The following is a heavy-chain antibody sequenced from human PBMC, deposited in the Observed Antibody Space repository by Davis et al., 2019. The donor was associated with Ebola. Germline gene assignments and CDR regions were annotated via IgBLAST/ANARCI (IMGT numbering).Heavy chain of an antibody. J-gene: IGHJ6*03. V-gene: IGHV2-26*01. CDR3: ARIRLDDFWSGYRYQYYYYYMDV. CDR1: GFSLSNARMG. D-gene: IGHD3-3*01. CDR2: IFSNDEK. Sequence: SGPTLVKPTQTLTLTCTVSGFSLSNARMGVSWIRQPPGKALEWLAHIFSNDEKSYSTSLKSRLTISKDTSKSQVVLTMTNMDPVDTATYYCARIRLDDFWSGYRYQYYYYYMDVWGKGTTVTVSS.